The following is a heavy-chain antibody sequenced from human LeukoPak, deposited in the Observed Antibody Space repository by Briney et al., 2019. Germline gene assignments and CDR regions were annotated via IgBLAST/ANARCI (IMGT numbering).Heavy chain of an antibody. V-gene: IGHV3-23*01. CDR2: ISGSGGYT. Sequence: VGSLRLSCAASGFTFSNYDMSWVRQAPGKGLEWVSGISGSGGYTYYADSVKGRFTISRDNPKNTLYLQMNSLRAEDTAVYYCAKVGEQNSSGYYFRYFDLWGRGTLVTVSS. D-gene: IGHD3-22*01. J-gene: IGHJ2*01. CDR3: AKVGEQNSSGYYFRYFDL. CDR1: GFTFSNYD.